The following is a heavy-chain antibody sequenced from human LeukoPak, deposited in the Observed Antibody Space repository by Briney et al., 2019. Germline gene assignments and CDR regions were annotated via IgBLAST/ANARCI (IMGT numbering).Heavy chain of an antibody. D-gene: IGHD2-2*01. Sequence: ASVKVSCKSSGYTFTGYYVHWVRQAPGQGLEWMGWINPNSGGTNYAQKFQGRVTMTRDTSISTAYMELSRLRSDDTAVYYCAREGDIVVVPAAYDYWGQGTLVTVSS. V-gene: IGHV1-2*02. J-gene: IGHJ4*02. CDR1: GYTFTGYY. CDR2: INPNSGGT. CDR3: AREGDIVVVPAAYDY.